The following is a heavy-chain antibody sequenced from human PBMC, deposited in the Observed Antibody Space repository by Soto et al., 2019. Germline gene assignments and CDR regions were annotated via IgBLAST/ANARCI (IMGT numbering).Heavy chain of an antibody. J-gene: IGHJ6*02. Sequence: GALRVSCADSVFTFSSYSMNWVRQAPGKGLEWVSSISSSSSYIYYADSVKGRFTISRDNAKNSLYLQMNSLRAEDTAVYYCTRDSGDYVRYYNYGMDVWGQGTTVTVSS. CDR2: ISSSSSYI. CDR1: VFTFSSYS. CDR3: TRDSGDYVRYYNYGMDV. D-gene: IGHD2-21*02. V-gene: IGHV3-21*03.